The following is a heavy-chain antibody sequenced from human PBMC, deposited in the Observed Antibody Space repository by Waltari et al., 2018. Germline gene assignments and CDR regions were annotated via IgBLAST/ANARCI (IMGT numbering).Heavy chain of an antibody. CDR2: INAGNGNT. V-gene: IGHV1-3*01. Sequence: QVQLVQSGAEVKKPGASVKVSCKASGYTFSSHAMHWVRQAPGQRLEWMGWINAGNGNTKYSHKFQGRVTITRDTSASTAYMDLSSLRYEDTAVYYCARDQFDYWGQGTLVTVSS. CDR3: ARDQFDY. J-gene: IGHJ4*02. CDR1: GYTFSSHA.